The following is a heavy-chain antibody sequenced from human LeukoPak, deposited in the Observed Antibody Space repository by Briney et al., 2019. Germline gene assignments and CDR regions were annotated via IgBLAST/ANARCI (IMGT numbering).Heavy chain of an antibody. J-gene: IGHJ4*02. CDR3: AKDTVGVTDY. V-gene: IGHV3-7*01. D-gene: IGHD1-26*01. CDR1: GFTFSSSW. CDR2: IKPDGSEK. Sequence: GGSLRLSCAASGFTFSSSWMSWVRQAPGKGLEWVANIKPDGSEKYYLDSVKGRFTISRDNAKNSLYLQMNSLRAEDTALYYCAKDTVGVTDYWGQGTLVTVSS.